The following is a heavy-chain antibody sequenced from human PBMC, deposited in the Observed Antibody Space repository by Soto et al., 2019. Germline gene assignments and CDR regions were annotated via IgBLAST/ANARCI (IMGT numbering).Heavy chain of an antibody. CDR3: ATGIAAAGTFDY. CDR2: IYYSGRT. Sequence: QLQLQESGPGLVKPSETLSLTCTVSGGSISRSSYYWGWIRQPPGKGLEWIGSIYYSGRTYYNPSLKSRVTLSVDTSKNQFSLKLSSVTAADTAVYYCATGIAAAGTFDYWGQGTLVTVSS. J-gene: IGHJ4*02. V-gene: IGHV4-39*01. D-gene: IGHD6-13*01. CDR1: GGSISRSSYY.